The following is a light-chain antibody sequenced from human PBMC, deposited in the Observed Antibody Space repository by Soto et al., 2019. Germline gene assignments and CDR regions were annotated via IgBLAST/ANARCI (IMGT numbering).Light chain of an antibody. V-gene: IGLV2-14*03. J-gene: IGLJ1*01. CDR2: DVS. Sequence: QSALTQPASVSGSPGQSITISCTGTSSDIGAYNYVSWYQQHPGNAPKLIIYDVSDRPSGISNRFSGFKSDNTASLTISGLQAEDEADYYCSSYRSSSTLDVFGTGTKVTVL. CDR3: SSYRSSSTLDV. CDR1: SSDIGAYNY.